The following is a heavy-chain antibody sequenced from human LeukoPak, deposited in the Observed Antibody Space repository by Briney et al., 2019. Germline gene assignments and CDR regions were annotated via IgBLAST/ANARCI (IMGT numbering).Heavy chain of an antibody. CDR3: ARYSSSSGGPSYYLDY. J-gene: IGHJ4*02. CDR2: ISGDGSGT. CDR1: GFTLRNYW. V-gene: IGHV3-74*01. Sequence: RSGGSLRLSCAASGFTLRNYWMHWVRQVPGRGLVWVSRISGDGSGTNYADSVKGRFTISRDNAKNTVYLQINNLRAQDTAVYFCARYSSSSGGPSYYLDYWGQGTLVTVSS. D-gene: IGHD6-6*01.